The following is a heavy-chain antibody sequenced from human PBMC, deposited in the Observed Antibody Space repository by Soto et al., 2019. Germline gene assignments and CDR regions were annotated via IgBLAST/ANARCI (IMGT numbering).Heavy chain of an antibody. CDR1: GYTLTSYG. V-gene: IGHV1-18*01. CDR3: ARGHIAARPYYYYMDV. D-gene: IGHD6-6*01. J-gene: IGHJ6*03. Sequence: ASVKVSCKASGYTLTSYGISWVRQAPGQGLEWMGWISAYNGNTNYAQKLQGRVTMTTDTSTSTAYMELRSLRSDDTAVYYCARGHIAARPYYYYMDVWGKGTTVTVSS. CDR2: ISAYNGNT.